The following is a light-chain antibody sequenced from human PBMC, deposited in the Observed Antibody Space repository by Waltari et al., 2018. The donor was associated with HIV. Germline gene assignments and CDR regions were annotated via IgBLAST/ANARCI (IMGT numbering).Light chain of an antibody. CDR1: SSDVGGYNS. J-gene: IGLJ2*01. CDR3: SSYTSSNTLVV. V-gene: IGLV2-14*01. Sequence: QSALTQPASVSGSPGQSITISCTGTSSDVGGYNSVSWYHPHPGKAPKLMIYEVSKRPSGVSNRFAGSKSGNTASLTISGLQAEDEADYYCSSYTSSNTLVVFGGGTKLTVL. CDR2: EVS.